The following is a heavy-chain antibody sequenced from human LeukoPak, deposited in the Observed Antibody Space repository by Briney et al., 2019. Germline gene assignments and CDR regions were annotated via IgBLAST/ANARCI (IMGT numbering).Heavy chain of an antibody. CDR2: IRYDGSNK. Sequence: GGSLRLSCAASGFTFSSYGMHWVRQAPGKGLEWVAFIRYDGSNKYYADSVKGRFTISRDNSKNTLYLQMNSLRAEDTAVYYCAKKGDYSSNYYYYCYMDVWGKGTTVTVSS. J-gene: IGHJ6*03. CDR1: GFTFSSYG. V-gene: IGHV3-30*02. CDR3: AKKGDYSSNYYYYCYMDV. D-gene: IGHD4-11*01.